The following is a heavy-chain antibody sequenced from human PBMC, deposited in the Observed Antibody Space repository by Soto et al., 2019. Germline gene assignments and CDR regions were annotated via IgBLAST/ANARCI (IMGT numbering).Heavy chain of an antibody. D-gene: IGHD3-22*01. CDR3: ARFDYYDSSGYLDFGPK. CDR2: INSDGSST. Sequence: GGSLRLSCAASGFTFSSYWMHWVRQAPGKGLVWVSRINSDGSSTSYADSVKGRFTISRDNAKNTLYLQMNSLRAEDTAVYYCARFDYYDSSGYLDFGPKWGQGTLVTVSS. CDR1: GFTFSSYW. V-gene: IGHV3-74*01. J-gene: IGHJ4*02.